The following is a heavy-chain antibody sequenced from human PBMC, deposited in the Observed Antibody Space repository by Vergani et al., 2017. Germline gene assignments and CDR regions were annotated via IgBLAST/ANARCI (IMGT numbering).Heavy chain of an antibody. D-gene: IGHD2-2*01. CDR3: ARDSRYCSSTSCYVGRDWFDP. J-gene: IGHJ5*02. CDR2: IYPNGNG. Sequence: QVHLQESGPGVVKPSDTLSLTCTVSGGSMSDFYWTWIRQPAGRGLEWIGRIYPNGNGNYNESLRSRLTMSIDTSRSQFSLSLSSVTAADTAVYYCARDSRYCSSTSCYVGRDWFDPWGQGTLVTVSS. V-gene: IGHV4-4*07. CDR1: GGSMSDFY.